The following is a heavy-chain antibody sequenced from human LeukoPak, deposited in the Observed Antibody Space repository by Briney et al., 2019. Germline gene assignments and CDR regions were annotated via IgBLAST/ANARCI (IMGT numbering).Heavy chain of an antibody. D-gene: IGHD3-10*01. CDR3: VTMVRGVMVRDFDY. CDR1: GGSISSGGYY. CDR2: IYHSGST. V-gene: IGHV4-30-2*01. Sequence: SQALSLTCTVSGGSISSGGYYWSWIRQPPGKGLEWIGYIYHSGSTYYNPSLKSRVTISVDRSKNQFSLKLSSVTAADTAVYYCVTMVRGVMVRDFDYWGQGTLVTVSS. J-gene: IGHJ4*02.